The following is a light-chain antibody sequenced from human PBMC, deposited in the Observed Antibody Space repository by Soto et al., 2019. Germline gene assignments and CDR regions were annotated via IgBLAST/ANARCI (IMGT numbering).Light chain of an antibody. CDR1: QSLLHSNGYNY. Sequence: DIVMTQSPLSLPVTPGERASISCRSSQSLLHSNGYNYLDWYLQKPGQSPQLLIYLGSNRASGVPDRFSGSGSGTDFTLKISRVEAEDVGVYYCMQALQTPLTFGQGTKVEIK. CDR3: MQALQTPLT. V-gene: IGKV2-28*01. CDR2: LGS. J-gene: IGKJ1*01.